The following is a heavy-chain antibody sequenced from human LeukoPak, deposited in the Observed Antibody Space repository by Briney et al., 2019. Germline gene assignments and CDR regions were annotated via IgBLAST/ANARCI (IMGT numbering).Heavy chain of an antibody. Sequence: ASVKVSCKASGYTFTSYGISWVRQAPGQGLEWMGWISAYNGNTNYAQKLQGRVTMTTDTSTSTAYMELRSLRSDDTAVYYCASPAGPYCSSTSCSFDYWGQGTLVTVSS. CDR3: ASPAGPYCSSTSCSFDY. CDR2: ISAYNGNT. CDR1: GYTFTSYG. D-gene: IGHD2-2*01. V-gene: IGHV1-18*01. J-gene: IGHJ4*02.